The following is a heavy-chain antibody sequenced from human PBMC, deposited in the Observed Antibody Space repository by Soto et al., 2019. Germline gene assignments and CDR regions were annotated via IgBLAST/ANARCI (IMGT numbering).Heavy chain of an antibody. CDR1: GDSVSSNSAA. CDR3: ARDSVEGSGWYNYYYGMDV. D-gene: IGHD6-19*01. Sequence: PSQTLSLTCAISGDSVSSNSAAWNWIRQSPSRGLEWLGRTYYRSKWYNDYAVSVKSRITINPDTSKNQFSLQLNSVTPEDTAVYYRARDSVEGSGWYNYYYGMDVWGQGTTVTVSS. V-gene: IGHV6-1*01. J-gene: IGHJ6*02. CDR2: TYYRSKWYN.